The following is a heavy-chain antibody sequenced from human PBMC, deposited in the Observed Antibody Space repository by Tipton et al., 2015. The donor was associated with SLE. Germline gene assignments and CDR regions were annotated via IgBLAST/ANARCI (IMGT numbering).Heavy chain of an antibody. Sequence: LRLSCSVSGGPISSNYWIWIRQPPGKGLEWIGYIYYSGSTNYNPSLKSRVTISVDTSKNQFSLKLSSVTAADTAVYYCAGLYGDYDSDYWGQGTLVTVSS. CDR2: IYYSGST. CDR3: AGLYGDYDSDY. D-gene: IGHD4-17*01. V-gene: IGHV4-59*12. J-gene: IGHJ4*02. CDR1: GGPISSNY.